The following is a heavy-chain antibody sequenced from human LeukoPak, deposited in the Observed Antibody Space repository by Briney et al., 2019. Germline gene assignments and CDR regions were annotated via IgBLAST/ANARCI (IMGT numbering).Heavy chain of an antibody. D-gene: IGHD3-22*01. J-gene: IGHJ4*02. CDR3: AIHPSDSSGYFSY. CDR1: EYTFSSCA. V-gene: IGHV7-4-1*02. Sequence: PGASVKVSCKASEYTFSSCAINWVRQAPGQGLEYMGWIDTKTGNPTYAQGFTGRFVFSLDTSVSTAYLQISSLKAEDTAVYYCAIHPSDSSGYFSYWGQGALVTVSS. CDR2: IDTKTGNP.